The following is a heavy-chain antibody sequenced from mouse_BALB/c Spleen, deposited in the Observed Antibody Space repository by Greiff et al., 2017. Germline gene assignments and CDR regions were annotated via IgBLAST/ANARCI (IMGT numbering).Heavy chain of an antibody. CDR3: ARSDYDGYLYYAMDY. Sequence: EVQGVESGGGLVQPGGSRKLSCAASGFTFSSFGMHWVRQAPEKGLEWVAYISSGSSTIYYADTVKGRFTISRDNPKNTLFLQMTSLRSEDTAMYYCARSDYDGYLYYAMDYWGQGTSVTVSS. V-gene: IGHV5-17*02. J-gene: IGHJ4*01. D-gene: IGHD2-3*01. CDR1: GFTFSSFG. CDR2: ISSGSSTI.